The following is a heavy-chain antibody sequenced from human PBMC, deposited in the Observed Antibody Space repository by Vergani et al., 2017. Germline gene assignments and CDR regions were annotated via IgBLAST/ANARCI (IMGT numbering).Heavy chain of an antibody. J-gene: IGHJ6*02. D-gene: IGHD4-17*01. CDR2: IYPGDSDT. CDR1: GYSFATYW. V-gene: IGHV5-51*01. Sequence: EVQLVQSGAEVKKPGEFLKISCKGSGYSFATYWIAWVRQMPGKGLEWMGIIYPGDSDTRYSPSFQGQVTISADKSITTAYLQWRSLRASDTAVYYCAREGDYANYYGMDVWGQGTTVTVSS. CDR3: AREGDYANYYGMDV.